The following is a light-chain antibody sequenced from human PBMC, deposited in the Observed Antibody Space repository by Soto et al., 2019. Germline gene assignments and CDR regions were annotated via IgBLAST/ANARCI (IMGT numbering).Light chain of an antibody. CDR1: SSDIGGYDY. V-gene: IGLV2-14*01. CDR3: TSYTSSSTHV. CDR2: GVT. J-gene: IGLJ1*01. Sequence: SVLTQPASVSGSPGQSITISCTGTSSDIGGYDYVSWYQHHPGKAPKFIIYGVTNRPSGVSHRFSGSKSANTASLTISGLQAEDEADYYCTSYTSSSTHVSGTGTKVTVL.